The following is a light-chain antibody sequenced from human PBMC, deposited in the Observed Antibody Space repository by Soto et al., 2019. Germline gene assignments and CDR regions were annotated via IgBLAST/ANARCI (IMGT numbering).Light chain of an antibody. CDR1: SSDIGGYNY. Sequence: QSALTQSASVSGSPGQSITISCTGTSSDIGGYNYVSWYPQHPDKAPKLMIFEVSNRPSGVSNRFSGSKSGNTASLTISGLLPEDEADDYCSSYTTRSTVAFGGGTKLTVL. CDR2: EVS. CDR3: SSYTTRSTVA. J-gene: IGLJ2*01. V-gene: IGLV2-14*01.